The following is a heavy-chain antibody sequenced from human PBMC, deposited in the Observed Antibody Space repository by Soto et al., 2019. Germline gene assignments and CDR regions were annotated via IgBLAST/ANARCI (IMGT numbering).Heavy chain of an antibody. Sequence: GGSLRLSCAASGFIFSDYGMHWVRQAPGKGLEWVAVISYDGSDKSYADSVKGRFTISRDNSKNTLYLQMHSLRVEDTALYYCARPTSIMTTATILDFWGQGTLVTVSS. V-gene: IGHV3-30*03. CDR1: GFIFSDYG. D-gene: IGHD4-17*01. CDR2: ISYDGSDK. J-gene: IGHJ4*02. CDR3: ARPTSIMTTATILDF.